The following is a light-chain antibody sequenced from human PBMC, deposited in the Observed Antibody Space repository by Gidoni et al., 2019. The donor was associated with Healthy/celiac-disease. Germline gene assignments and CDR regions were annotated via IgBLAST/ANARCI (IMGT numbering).Light chain of an antibody. V-gene: IGLV3-25*02. J-gene: IGLJ2*01. CDR1: TLPKQY. CDR3: QSADSSGTYPVV. CDR2: KDS. Sequence: SYELTQPPSVSVSTGQTARIPCSGDTLPKQYAYWYQQKPGQAPVLVIYKDSERPSGIPERFSGSSSGTTVTLTSSGVQAEDEADYYCQSADSSGTYPVVFGGGTKLTVL.